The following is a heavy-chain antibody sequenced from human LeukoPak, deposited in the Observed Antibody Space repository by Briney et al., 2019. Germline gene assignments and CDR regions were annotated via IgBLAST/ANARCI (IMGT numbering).Heavy chain of an antibody. CDR3: ARDYYYDSSGYYYNPFDY. D-gene: IGHD3-22*01. CDR2: IIPIFGTA. Sequence: SVKVSCKASGGTFSSYAISWVRQAPGQGLEWMGRIIPIFGTANYAQKFQGRVTITTDESASTAYMELSSLRSEDTAVYYCARDYYYDSSGYYYNPFDYWGQGTLVTVSS. CDR1: GGTFSSYA. V-gene: IGHV1-69*05. J-gene: IGHJ4*02.